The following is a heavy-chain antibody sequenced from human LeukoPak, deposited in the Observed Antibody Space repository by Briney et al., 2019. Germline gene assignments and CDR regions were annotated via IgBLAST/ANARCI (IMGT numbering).Heavy chain of an antibody. J-gene: IGHJ4*02. CDR2: ISTSGRTI. CDR1: GFNFSSFE. Sequence: GGSLRLSCAASGFNFSSFEMHWVRQAPGKGLEWVSYISTSGRTIYYADSVKGRFTISRDNAKNSLYLEMNSLRAEDTAVYYCARVGGGGNGFDYWGQGTLVTVSS. V-gene: IGHV3-48*03. D-gene: IGHD4-23*01. CDR3: ARVGGGGNGFDY.